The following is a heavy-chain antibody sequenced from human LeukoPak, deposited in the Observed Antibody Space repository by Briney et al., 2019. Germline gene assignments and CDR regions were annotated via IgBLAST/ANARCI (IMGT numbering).Heavy chain of an antibody. D-gene: IGHD6-13*01. V-gene: IGHV4-59*01. CDR2: IYHSGST. CDR1: GGSISTYY. CDR3: ARDLGAAAGTQQI. Sequence: KPSETLSLTCTVSGGSISTYYWSWIRQPPGKGLEWIGYIYHSGSTNYNPSLKSRVTISVDTSQNQFSLKLSSVTAADTAVYYCARDLGAAAGTQQIWGQGTMVTVSS. J-gene: IGHJ3*02.